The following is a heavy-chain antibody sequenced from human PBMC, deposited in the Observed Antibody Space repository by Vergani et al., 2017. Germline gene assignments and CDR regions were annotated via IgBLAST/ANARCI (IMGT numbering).Heavy chain of an antibody. CDR2: INHSGST. D-gene: IGHD6-19*01. CDR3: ASLAGHTYAFDI. Sequence: QVQLQQWGAGLLKPSETLSLTCAVYGGSFSGYYWSWIRQPPGKGLEWIGEINHSGSTNYNPSLKSRVTISVDTSKNQFSLKLSSVTAADTAVYDCASLAGHTYAFDIWGQGTMVTVSS. J-gene: IGHJ3*02. CDR1: GGSFSGYY. V-gene: IGHV4-34*01.